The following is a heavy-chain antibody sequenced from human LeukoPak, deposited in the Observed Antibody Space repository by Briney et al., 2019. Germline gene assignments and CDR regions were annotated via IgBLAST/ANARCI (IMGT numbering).Heavy chain of an antibody. V-gene: IGHV1-69*04. CDR1: GGTFSSYA. D-gene: IGHD3-9*01. CDR2: IIPIFGIA. J-gene: IGHJ4*02. Sequence: SVKVSCMASGGTFSSYAISWVRQAPGQGLEWMGRIIPIFGIANYAQKFQGRVTITADKSTSTAYMELSSLRSEDTAVYYCARVDEGYWGQGTLVTVSS. CDR3: ARVDEGY.